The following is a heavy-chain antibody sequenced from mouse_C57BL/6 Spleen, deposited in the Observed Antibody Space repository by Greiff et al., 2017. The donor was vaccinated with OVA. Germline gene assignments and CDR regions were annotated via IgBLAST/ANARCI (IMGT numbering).Heavy chain of an antibody. CDR3: ARLGYGSSSYWYFDV. Sequence: QVQLQQPGAELVRPGTSVKLSCKASGYTFTSYWMHWVKQRPGQGLEWIGVFDPSDSYTTYNQKFKGKATLPVDTASSTAYMQLSSLTSEDSAVYDCARLGYGSSSYWYFDVWGTGTTVTVSS. J-gene: IGHJ1*03. CDR2: FDPSDSYT. CDR1: GYTFTSYW. D-gene: IGHD1-1*01. V-gene: IGHV1-59*01.